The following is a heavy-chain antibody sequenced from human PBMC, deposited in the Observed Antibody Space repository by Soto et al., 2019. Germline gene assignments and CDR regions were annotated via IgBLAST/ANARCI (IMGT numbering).Heavy chain of an antibody. J-gene: IGHJ4*02. CDR2: INHSGST. V-gene: IGHV4-34*01. Sequence: SETLSLTCAVYGGSFSGYYWSWIRQPPGKGLEWIGEINHSGSTNYNPSLKSRVTISVDTSKNQFSLKLSSVTAADTAVYYCARGSAAMANVDYGGQGTLGTVS. D-gene: IGHD5-18*01. CDR1: GGSFSGYY. CDR3: ARGSAAMANVDY.